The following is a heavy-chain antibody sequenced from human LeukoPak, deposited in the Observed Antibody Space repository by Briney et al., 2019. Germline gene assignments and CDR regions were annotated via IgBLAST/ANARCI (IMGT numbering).Heavy chain of an antibody. D-gene: IGHD2-15*01. V-gene: IGHV4-39*07. CDR3: ARGRSRGGSRTDY. Sequence: SETLSLTCTVSGGSISSSSYYWGWIRQPPGKGLEWIGSIYYSGSTYYNPSLKSRVTISVDTSKSQFSLKLSSVTAADTAVYYCARGRSRGGSRTDYWGQGTLVTVSS. J-gene: IGHJ4*02. CDR2: IYYSGST. CDR1: GGSISSSSYY.